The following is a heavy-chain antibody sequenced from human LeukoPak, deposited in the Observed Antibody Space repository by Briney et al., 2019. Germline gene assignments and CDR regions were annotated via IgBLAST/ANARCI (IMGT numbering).Heavy chain of an antibody. V-gene: IGHV4-59*01. CDR1: GGSFSGYY. CDR2: IYYSGST. J-gene: IGHJ5*02. CDR3: ARGDNWFDP. Sequence: SETLSLTCAVYGGSFSGYYWSWIRQPPGKGLEWIGYIYYSGSTNYNPSLKSRVTISVDTSKNQFSLKLSSVTAADTAVYYCARGDNWFDPWGQGTLVTVSS.